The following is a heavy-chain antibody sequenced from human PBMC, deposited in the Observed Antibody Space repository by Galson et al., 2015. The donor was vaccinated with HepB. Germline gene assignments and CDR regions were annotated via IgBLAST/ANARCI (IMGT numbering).Heavy chain of an antibody. CDR3: AKVAILGATPHYFDY. CDR2: ISYDGSNK. D-gene: IGHD3-16*01. V-gene: IGHV3-30*18. CDR1: GFTFSNYG. Sequence: SLRLSCAASGFTFSNYGMHWVRQAPGEGLEWVAVISYDGSNKYYADSVKGRFTISRDNSKNTLYLQMNSLRAEDTALYYCAKVAILGATPHYFDYLGQGTLVTVSS. J-gene: IGHJ4*02.